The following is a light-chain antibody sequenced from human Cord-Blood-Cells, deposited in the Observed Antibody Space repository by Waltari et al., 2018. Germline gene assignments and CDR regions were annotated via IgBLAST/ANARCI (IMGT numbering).Light chain of an antibody. CDR1: SSDVGGFNY. CDR2: EVS. CDR3: SSYTSSSTLV. Sequence: SALTQPASVSESPGQSITISCTGTSSDVGGFNYVSWYQQHPGKAPKLMLYEVSNRPSGVSNRFSGSKSGNTASLTISGLQAEDEADYYCSSYTSSSTLVFGTGTKVTVL. V-gene: IGLV2-14*01. J-gene: IGLJ1*01.